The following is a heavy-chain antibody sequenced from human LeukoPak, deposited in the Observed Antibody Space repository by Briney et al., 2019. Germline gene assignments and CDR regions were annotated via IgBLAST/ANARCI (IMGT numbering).Heavy chain of an antibody. Sequence: SETLSLTCAVYGGSFSGCYWSWIRQPPGKGLEWIGEIKHSGSTNYNPSLKSRVTISVDTSKNQFSLKLSSVTAADTAVYYCARGRGYCSSTSCYYFDYWGQGTLVTVSS. D-gene: IGHD2-2*01. CDR3: ARGRGYCSSTSCYYFDY. CDR2: IKHSGST. J-gene: IGHJ4*02. CDR1: GGSFSGCY. V-gene: IGHV4-34*01.